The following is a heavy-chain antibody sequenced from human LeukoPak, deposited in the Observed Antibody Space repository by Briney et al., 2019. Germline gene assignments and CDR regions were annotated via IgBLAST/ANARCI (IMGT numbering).Heavy chain of an antibody. CDR3: ASDPWGDYYYGMDV. D-gene: IGHD7-27*01. CDR2: IYYSGST. J-gene: IGHJ6*02. Sequence: ETLSLTCTVSGGSISSSSYYWGWIRQPPGKGLEGIGSIYYSGSTYYNPSLKSRVTISVDTSKNQFSLKLSSVTAADTAVYYCASDPWGDYYYGMDVWGQGTTVTVSS. V-gene: IGHV4-39*07. CDR1: GGSISSSSYY.